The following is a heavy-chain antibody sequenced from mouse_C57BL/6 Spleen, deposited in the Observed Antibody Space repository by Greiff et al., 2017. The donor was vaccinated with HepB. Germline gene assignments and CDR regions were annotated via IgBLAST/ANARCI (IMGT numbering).Heavy chain of an antibody. CDR2: ISSGSSTI. V-gene: IGHV5-17*01. D-gene: IGHD1-1*01. CDR1: GFTFSDYG. CDR3: ARGYYGSSYVAWFAY. J-gene: IGHJ3*01. Sequence: EVMLVESGGGLVKPGGSLKLSCAASGFTFSDYGMHWVRQAPEKGLEWVAYISSGSSTIYYADTVKGRFTISRDNAKNTLFLQMTSLRSEDTAMYYCARGYYGSSYVAWFAYWGQGTLVTASA.